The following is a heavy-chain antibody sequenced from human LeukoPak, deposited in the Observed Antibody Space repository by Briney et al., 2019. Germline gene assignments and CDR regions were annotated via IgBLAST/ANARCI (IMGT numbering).Heavy chain of an antibody. Sequence: PGGSLRLSCAASGFTFSGYSMNWARQAPGKGLEWVSYISSTSSTIYYADSVKGRFTISRDNAKNSLYLQMNSLRAEDTAVYYCARERTVTTDWFDPWGQGTLVTVSS. J-gene: IGHJ5*02. V-gene: IGHV3-48*01. CDR3: ARERTVTTDWFDP. CDR1: GFTFSGYS. CDR2: ISSTSSTI. D-gene: IGHD4-17*01.